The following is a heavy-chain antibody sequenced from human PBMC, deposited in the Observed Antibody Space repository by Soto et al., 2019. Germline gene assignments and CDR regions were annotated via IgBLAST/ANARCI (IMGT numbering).Heavy chain of an antibody. CDR1: GDSFISDNYY. CDR2: VYYSGTT. V-gene: IGHV4-39*01. J-gene: IGHJ3*02. CDR3: ARLQGGAFDI. Sequence: TSETLSLTCSVAGDSFISDNYYWGLIRQPPVKGLVWFGHVYYSGTTYYNPSLKSRVTISVDTSKNQFSLKLSSVTAADTAVYYCARLQGGAFDIWGQGSMVTVSS. D-gene: IGHD2-15*01.